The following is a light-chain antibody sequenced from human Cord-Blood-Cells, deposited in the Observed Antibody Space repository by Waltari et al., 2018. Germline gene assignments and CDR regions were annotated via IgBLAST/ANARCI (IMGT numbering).Light chain of an antibody. Sequence: DIVMTQSPDSLAVSLGERATINCKSSQSALYSSNNKNYLAWYQQKPGQPPKLLIYWASTRESGVPERFSGSGSVTDFSLTISSLQAEDVAVYYCQQYYSTPYTFGQGTKLEIK. CDR3: QQYYSTPYT. CDR2: WAS. V-gene: IGKV4-1*01. CDR1: QSALYSSNNKNY. J-gene: IGKJ2*01.